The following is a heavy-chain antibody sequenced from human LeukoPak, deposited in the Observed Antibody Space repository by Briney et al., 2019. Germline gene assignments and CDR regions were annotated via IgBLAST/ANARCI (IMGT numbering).Heavy chain of an antibody. Sequence: KPSETLSLTCTVSGGSISSGDYYWSWIRQPPGKGLEWIGYIYYSGSTYYNPSLKSRVTISVDTSKNQFSLKLSSVTAADTAVYYCARAGYGETDYYDSSGYYLFDYWGQGTLVTVSS. V-gene: IGHV4-30-4*01. CDR2: IYYSGST. CDR3: ARAGYGETDYYDSSGYYLFDY. D-gene: IGHD3-22*01. J-gene: IGHJ4*02. CDR1: GGSISSGDYY.